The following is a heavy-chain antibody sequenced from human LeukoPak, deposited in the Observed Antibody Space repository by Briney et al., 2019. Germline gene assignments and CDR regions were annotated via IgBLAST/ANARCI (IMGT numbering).Heavy chain of an antibody. V-gene: IGHV3-74*01. CDR3: TRDGPCINGVCYTDFDY. CDR2: INGDESVT. Sequence: GGSLRLSCGASALTFSTYWMNCVRHAPGEWRGWVSQINGDESVTNYEGAVKGRFTISRDNAKNTLYLQMNSLRAEDTAVYYCTRDGPCINGVCYTDFDYWGQGTLVTVSS. CDR1: ALTFSTYW. J-gene: IGHJ4*02. D-gene: IGHD2-8*01.